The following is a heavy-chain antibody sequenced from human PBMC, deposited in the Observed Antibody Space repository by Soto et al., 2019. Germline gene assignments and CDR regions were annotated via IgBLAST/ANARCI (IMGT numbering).Heavy chain of an antibody. Sequence: SETLSLTCTVSGVSLNSGHYYWVWIRQSPGKGLAWIASIYYDESTYYNPSLKSRVTISTDKPKNQFSLTLKSVTAADTGVYFCARCHRGLRCHLDSWGQGTLVTVSS. CDR3: ARCHRGLRCHLDS. V-gene: IGHV4-39*01. D-gene: IGHD2-8*01. CDR2: IYYDEST. J-gene: IGHJ4*02. CDR1: GVSLNSGHYY.